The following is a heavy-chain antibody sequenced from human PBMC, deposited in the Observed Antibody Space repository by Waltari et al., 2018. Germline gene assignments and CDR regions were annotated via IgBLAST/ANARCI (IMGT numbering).Heavy chain of an antibody. J-gene: IGHJ1*01. CDR3: AKDGSSSWYGGIQH. Sequence: QVQLVESGGGVVQPGGSLRPPCAASGFTFRSYGMHWVPQAPGKGLEWVAFIRYDGSNKYYADSVKGRFTISRDNSKNTLYLQMNSLRAEDTAVYYCAKDGSSSWYGGIQHWGQGTLVTVSS. CDR1: GFTFRSYG. V-gene: IGHV3-30*02. D-gene: IGHD6-13*01. CDR2: IRYDGSNK.